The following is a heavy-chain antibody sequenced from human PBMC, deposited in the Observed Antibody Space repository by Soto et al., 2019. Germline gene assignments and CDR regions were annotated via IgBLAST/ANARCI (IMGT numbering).Heavy chain of an antibody. CDR1: GGSINTFDFS. V-gene: IGHV4-30-2*01. CDR3: AREMTIFGVAPGGGVDV. Sequence: KTSETLSLTCAVSGGSINTFDFSWSWIRQPPXRGLEWIGSIYQSGRTYYIPSLKSRVTMSLEKSKNQFSLKINSVVAADTAIYYCAREMTIFGVAPGGGVDVWGQGTTVTVSS. CDR2: IYQSGRT. J-gene: IGHJ6*02. D-gene: IGHD3-3*01.